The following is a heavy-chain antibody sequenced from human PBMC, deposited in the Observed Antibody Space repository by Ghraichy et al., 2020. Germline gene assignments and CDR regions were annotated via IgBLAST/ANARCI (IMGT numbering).Heavy chain of an antibody. J-gene: IGHJ4*02. CDR3: ARVKGYAFDY. V-gene: IGHV3-72*01. CDR1: GFTFSDHY. D-gene: IGHD1-1*01. Sequence: GGSLRLSCAASGFTFSDHYMDWVRQAPGKGLEWVGRTRNKANSYTTEYAASVKGRFTISRDDSKNSLYLQMNSLKTEDTAVYYCARVKGYAFDYWGQGTLVTVSS. CDR2: TRNKANSYTT.